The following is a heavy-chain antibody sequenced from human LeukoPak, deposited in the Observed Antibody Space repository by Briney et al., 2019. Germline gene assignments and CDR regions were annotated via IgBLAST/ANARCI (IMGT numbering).Heavy chain of an antibody. CDR3: ARVGFRVEMEGYYFDY. Sequence: ASVKVSCKASGYTFTGYYMHWVRQAPGQGLEWMGWINPNSGGTNYAQKLQGRVTMTTDTSTSTAYMELRSLRSDDTAVYYCARVGFRVEMEGYYFDYWGQGTLVTVSS. D-gene: IGHD5/OR15-5a*01. CDR1: GYTFTGYY. J-gene: IGHJ4*02. V-gene: IGHV1-2*02. CDR2: INPNSGGT.